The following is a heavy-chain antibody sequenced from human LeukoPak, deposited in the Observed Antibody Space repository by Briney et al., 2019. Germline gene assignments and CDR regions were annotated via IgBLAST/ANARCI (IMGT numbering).Heavy chain of an antibody. J-gene: IGHJ6*02. D-gene: IGHD3-22*01. CDR3: ASDSSGYYYYGMDV. CDR1: GFTVSSNY. CDR2: IYSGGST. Sequence: GGSLRLSCAASGFTVSSNYMSWVRQAPGKGLEWVSVIYSGGSTYYADPVKGRFTISRDNSKNTLYLQMNSLRAEDTAVYYCASDSSGYYYYGMDVWGQGTTVTVSS. V-gene: IGHV3-66*01.